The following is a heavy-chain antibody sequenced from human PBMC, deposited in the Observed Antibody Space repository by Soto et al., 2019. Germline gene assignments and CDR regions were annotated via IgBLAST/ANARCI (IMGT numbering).Heavy chain of an antibody. J-gene: IGHJ6*02. Sequence: SETLSLTCAVYGGSFSGYYWSWIRQPPGKGLEWIGEINHSGSTNYNPSLKSRVTISVDTSKNQFSLKLSSVTAADTAVYYCARGSGGLRCPSFGRYGMDVWGQGTTVTVSS. CDR2: INHSGST. D-gene: IGHD4-17*01. CDR1: GGSFSGYY. V-gene: IGHV4-34*01. CDR3: ARGSGGLRCPSFGRYGMDV.